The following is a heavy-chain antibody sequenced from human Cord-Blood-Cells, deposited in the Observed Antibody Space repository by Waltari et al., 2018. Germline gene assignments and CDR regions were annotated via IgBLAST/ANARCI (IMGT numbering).Heavy chain of an antibody. CDR2: ISWNSGSI. V-gene: IGHV3-9*01. D-gene: IGHD6-6*01. CDR3: AKDSSSFFDY. CDR1: GFTFDDYA. Sequence: EVQLVESGGGLVQPGRSLRLSCAASGFTFDDYAIHWVRQAPGKGLKWVSGISWNSGSIGYADSVKGRFTISRDNAKNSLYLQMNSLRAEDTALYYCAKDSSSFFDYWGQGTLVTVSS. J-gene: IGHJ4*02.